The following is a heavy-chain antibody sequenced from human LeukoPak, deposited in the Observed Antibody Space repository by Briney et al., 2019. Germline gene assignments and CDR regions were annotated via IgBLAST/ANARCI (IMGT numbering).Heavy chain of an antibody. CDR3: ARLASIAVAGTYFDY. CDR1: GFTFSSYW. J-gene: IGHJ4*02. V-gene: IGHV3-7*03. D-gene: IGHD6-19*01. CDR2: IKKDGSEK. Sequence: PGGSLRLSCAASGFTFSSYWMSWVRQAPGKGLEWVANIKKDGSEKYYVDSVKGRFTISRDNAKTSLYLQMNSLRAEDTALYYCARLASIAVAGTYFDYWGQGTLVTVSS.